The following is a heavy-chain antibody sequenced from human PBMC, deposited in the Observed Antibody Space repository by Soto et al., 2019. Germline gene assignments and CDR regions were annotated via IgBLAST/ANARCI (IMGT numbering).Heavy chain of an antibody. V-gene: IGHV2-5*02. D-gene: IGHD3-9*01. CDR3: ASLQRHTSNYHSWFDS. J-gene: IGHJ5*01. Sequence: SGLTLVNPTQSLTLTCTLSGFSLTTTGVGVAWIRQPPGKALECLAIIYWDDDKRYSPSLKSRLTITKDTSKNQVVLKMANMDSVETATYFCASLQRHTSNYHSWFDSWGQGTLVTVSS. CDR2: IYWDDDK. CDR1: GFSLTTTGVG.